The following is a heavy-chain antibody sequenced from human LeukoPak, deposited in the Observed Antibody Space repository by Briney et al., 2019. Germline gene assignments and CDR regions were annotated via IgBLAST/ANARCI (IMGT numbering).Heavy chain of an antibody. CDR1: GFTFSSYS. D-gene: IGHD6-13*01. CDR2: ISSSSSYI. J-gene: IGHJ3*02. CDR3: ARDDTPQAAAWQQRNAFDI. Sequence: GGSLRLSCAASGFTFSSYSMNWVRQAPGKGLEWVSSISSSSSYIYYADSVKGRFTISRDNAKNSLYLQMNSLRAEDTAVYYCARDDTPQAAAWQQRNAFDIWGQGTMVTVSS. V-gene: IGHV3-21*01.